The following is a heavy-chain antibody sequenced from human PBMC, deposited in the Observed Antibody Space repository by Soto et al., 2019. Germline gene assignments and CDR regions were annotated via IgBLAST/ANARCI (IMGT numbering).Heavy chain of an antibody. CDR1: GYTFTSYG. CDR3: ARRSLTGGFDY. CDR2: IIPIFGTA. D-gene: IGHD3-9*01. Sequence: SVKVSCKASGYTFTSYGISWVRQAPGQGLEWMGWIIPIFGTANYAQKLQGRVMITADESTSTAYMELSSLRSEDTAVYYCARRSLTGGFDYWGQGNLVTVSS. J-gene: IGHJ4*02. V-gene: IGHV1-69*13.